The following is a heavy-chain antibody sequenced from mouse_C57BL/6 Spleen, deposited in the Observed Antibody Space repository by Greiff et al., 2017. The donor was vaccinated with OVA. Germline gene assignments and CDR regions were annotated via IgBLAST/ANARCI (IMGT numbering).Heavy chain of an antibody. CDR2: ISYDGSN. J-gene: IGHJ2*01. D-gene: IGHD1-1*01. V-gene: IGHV3-6*01. CDR1: GYSITSGYY. Sequence: EVQLQQSGPGLVKPSQSLSLTCSVTGYSITSGYYWNWIRQFPGNKLEWMGYISYDGSNNYNPSLKNRISITRDTSKNQFFLKLNSVTTEDTATYYCARGDYYGSSYGALFDYWGQGTTLTVSS. CDR3: ARGDYYGSSYGALFDY.